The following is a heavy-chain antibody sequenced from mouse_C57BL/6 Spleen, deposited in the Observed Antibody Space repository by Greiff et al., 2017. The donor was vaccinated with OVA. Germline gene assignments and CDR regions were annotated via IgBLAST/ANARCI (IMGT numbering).Heavy chain of an antibody. D-gene: IGHD4-1*01. V-gene: IGHV1-55*01. CDR2: IYPGSGST. Sequence: QVQLKQSGAELVKPGASVKMSCKASGYTFTSYWITWVKQRPGQGLEWIGDIYPGSGSTNYNEKFKSKATLTVDTSSSTAYMQLSSLTSEDPAVYYCAKALTERALDYWGQGTTLTVSS. CDR1: GYTFTSYW. CDR3: AKALTERALDY. J-gene: IGHJ2*01.